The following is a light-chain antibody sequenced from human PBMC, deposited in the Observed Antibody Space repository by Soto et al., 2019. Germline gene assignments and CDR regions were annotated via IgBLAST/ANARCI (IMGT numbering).Light chain of an antibody. CDR2: EDN. Sequence: NFMLTQPHPVSESPGKTVTISCTRSGGSIASNYVQWYQQRPGSSPTTVIYEDNKRPSGVPDRFSGSIDDSSDSASLTISALKTEDEADYYCQSYDSTNWVFGGGTKLTVL. J-gene: IGLJ3*02. V-gene: IGLV6-57*01. CDR1: GGSIASNY. CDR3: QSYDSTNWV.